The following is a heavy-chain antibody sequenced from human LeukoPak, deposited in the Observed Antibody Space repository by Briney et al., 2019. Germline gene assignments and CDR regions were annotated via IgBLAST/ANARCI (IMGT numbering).Heavy chain of an antibody. J-gene: IGHJ6*03. CDR3: ARVSLSYDDMDV. CDR1: GYTFINYG. Sequence: ASVKVSCRASGYTFINYGINWVRQAPGQGLEWMGWISGYIANTHYVQKLQGRVTMTTDTSTTTAYMELRSLRSDDTAVYYCARVSLSYDDMDVWGKGTTVTVSS. V-gene: IGHV1-18*01. CDR2: ISGYIANT. D-gene: IGHD3-16*01.